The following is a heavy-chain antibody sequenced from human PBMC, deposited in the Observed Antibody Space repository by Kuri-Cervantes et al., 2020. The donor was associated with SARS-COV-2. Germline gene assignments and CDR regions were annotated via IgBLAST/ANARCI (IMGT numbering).Heavy chain of an antibody. CDR2: MNPNSGNT. J-gene: IGHJ4*02. CDR1: GGTFSSYA. CDR3: ARGGVVPEVSFDY. D-gene: IGHD2-2*01. Sequence: ASVKVSCKASGGTFSSYAISWVRQAPGQGLEWMGWMNPNSGNTGYAQKFQGRVTITRNTSISTAYMELSSLRSEDTAVYYCARGGVVPEVSFDYWGQGTLVTVSS. V-gene: IGHV1-8*03.